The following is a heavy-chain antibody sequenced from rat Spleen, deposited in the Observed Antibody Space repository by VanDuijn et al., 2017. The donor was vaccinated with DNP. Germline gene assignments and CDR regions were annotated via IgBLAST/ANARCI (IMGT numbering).Heavy chain of an antibody. CDR1: GFTFNNYW. CDR3: ATSPGPNWFAY. J-gene: IGHJ3*01. CDR2: ITTSGDST. Sequence: EVQLVESGGDLVQPGRSLKVSCVVSGFTFNNYWMTWIRQVPGKGLEWVASITTSGDSTSSPDSVKGRFTISRDNAKNTLYLQMDSLRSEDTATYYCATSPGPNWFAYWGQGTLVTVSS. D-gene: IGHD1-4*01. V-gene: IGHV5-31*01.